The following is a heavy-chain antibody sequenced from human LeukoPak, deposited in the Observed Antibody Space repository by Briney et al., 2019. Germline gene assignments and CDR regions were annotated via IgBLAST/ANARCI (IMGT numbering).Heavy chain of an antibody. D-gene: IGHD1-14*01. CDR2: IIPIFGTA. CDR1: GGTFSSYA. V-gene: IGHV1-69*06. Sequence: GASVKVSCKASGGTFSSYAISWVRQAPGQGLEWMGGIIPIFGTANYAQKFQGRVTITADKSTSTAYMELSSLRSGDTAVYYCARYNPTIGGNYYYMDVWGKGTTVTVSS. J-gene: IGHJ6*03. CDR3: ARYNPTIGGNYYYMDV.